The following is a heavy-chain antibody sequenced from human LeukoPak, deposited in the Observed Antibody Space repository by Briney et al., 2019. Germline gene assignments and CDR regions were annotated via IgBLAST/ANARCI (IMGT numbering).Heavy chain of an antibody. J-gene: IGHJ4*02. CDR1: GGSISSYY. CDR3: ARLVSGEYSYGYEYYFDY. CDR2: IYYSGST. V-gene: IGHV4-59*08. Sequence: PSETLSLTCTVSGGSISSYYWSWIRQPPGKGLEWIGYIYYSGSTNYNPSLKSRVTISVDTSKNQFSLKLSSVTAADTAVYYCARLVSGEYSYGYEYYFDYWGQGTLVTVSS. D-gene: IGHD5-18*01.